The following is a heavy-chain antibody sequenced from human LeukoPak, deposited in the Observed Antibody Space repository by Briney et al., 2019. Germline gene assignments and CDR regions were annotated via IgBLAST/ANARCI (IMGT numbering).Heavy chain of an antibody. CDR2: ISRDSITT. J-gene: IGHJ4*02. CDR3: ARDLLDY. CDR1: GFTFSFYN. V-gene: IGHV3-48*02. Sequence: GSLRLSCAASGFTFSFYNMNWVRQAPGKGLEWVSYISRDSITTYYADSVKGRFTISRDNAKNSLYLQMNSLRDEDTAVYFCARDLLDYWGQGTLVTVSS.